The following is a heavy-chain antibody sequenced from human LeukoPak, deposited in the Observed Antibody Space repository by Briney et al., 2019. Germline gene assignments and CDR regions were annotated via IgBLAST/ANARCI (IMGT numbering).Heavy chain of an antibody. V-gene: IGHV3-21*01. Sequence: GGSLRLSCAASGFTFNLYGMHWVRQAPGKGLEWVSSISSSSSYIYYADSVKGRFTISRDNAKNSLYLQMNSLRADDTAVYYCATGKHYYDSSGYYFYYFDYWGQGTLVTVSS. CDR2: ISSSSSYI. J-gene: IGHJ4*02. D-gene: IGHD3-22*01. CDR3: ATGKHYYDSSGYYFYYFDY. CDR1: GFTFNLYG.